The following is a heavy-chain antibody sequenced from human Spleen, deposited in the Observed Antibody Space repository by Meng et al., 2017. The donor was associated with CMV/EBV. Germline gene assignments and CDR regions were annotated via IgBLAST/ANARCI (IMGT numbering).Heavy chain of an antibody. J-gene: IGHJ6*02. Sequence: SETLSLTCTVSSGSISSSGYYWVWIRQPPGKGLEWIGTIYYSGSTYYNPSLKSRVTISGDTSKNQFSLKLSSVTAADTAVYYRARPREGMAVGMDVWGLGTTVTVSS. V-gene: IGHV4-39*01. CDR1: SGSISSSGYY. CDR3: ARPREGMAVGMDV. D-gene: IGHD6-19*01. CDR2: IYYSGST.